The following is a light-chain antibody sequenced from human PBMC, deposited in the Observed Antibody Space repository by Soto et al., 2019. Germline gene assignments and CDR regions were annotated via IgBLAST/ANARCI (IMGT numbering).Light chain of an antibody. J-gene: IGKJ1*01. CDR3: QQYNNWPRT. V-gene: IGKV3-15*01. Sequence: EVVLTQSPGTLSLSPGERATLSCRASQSIGSSYLAWYQQKPGQAPRLLIYGAYTRATGIPARFSGSGSGTEFTLTIDSLQSEDFAVYYCQQYNNWPRTFGQGTKVDIK. CDR2: GAY. CDR1: QSIGSSY.